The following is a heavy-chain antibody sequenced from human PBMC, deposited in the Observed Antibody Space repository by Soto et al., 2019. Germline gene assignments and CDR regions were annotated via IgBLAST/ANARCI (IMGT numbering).Heavy chain of an antibody. CDR2: IWFDGRNK. CDR1: GFTFSSYG. CDR3: ARDRTRFIAAAGTFDC. V-gene: IGHV3-33*01. Sequence: QVQLVESGGGVVQPGRSLRLSCAASGFTFSSYGMHWVRQAPGKGLEWVAVIWFDGRNKNYADSVKGRFTISRDNPKNTLFLQLNSVRAEDTAVYYCARDRTRFIAAAGTFDCWGQGTLVTVSS. D-gene: IGHD6-13*01. J-gene: IGHJ4*02.